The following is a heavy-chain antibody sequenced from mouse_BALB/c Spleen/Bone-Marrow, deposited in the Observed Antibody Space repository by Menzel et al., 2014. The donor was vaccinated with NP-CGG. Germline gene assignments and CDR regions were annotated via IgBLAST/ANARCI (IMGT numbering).Heavy chain of an antibody. J-gene: IGHJ3*01. CDR2: IWSGGST. CDR3: ARNRGNYFSWFAY. Sequence: QVQLKDSGPGLVQPSQSLSITCTVSGFSLTSYGVHWVRQSPGKGLEWLGVIWSGGSTDYNAAFISRLSISKDNSKSQVFFKMNSLQADDTAIYYCARNRGNYFSWFAYWGQGTLVTVSA. D-gene: IGHD2-1*01. V-gene: IGHV2-4-1*01. CDR1: GFSLTSYG.